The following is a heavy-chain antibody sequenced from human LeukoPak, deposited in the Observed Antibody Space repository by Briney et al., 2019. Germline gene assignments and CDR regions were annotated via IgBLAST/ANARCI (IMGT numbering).Heavy chain of an antibody. Sequence: GGSLRLSCAASGFTSSSYEMNWVRQAPGKGLDWVSYISSSGSAIYYADSVRGRFTISRDNAKNSLYLQMNSLRAEDTAVYYCARARRDCSGGSCYPDYNWFDPWGQGTLVTVSS. CDR3: ARARRDCSGGSCYPDYNWFDP. D-gene: IGHD2-15*01. V-gene: IGHV3-48*03. CDR1: GFTSSSYE. J-gene: IGHJ5*02. CDR2: ISSSGSAI.